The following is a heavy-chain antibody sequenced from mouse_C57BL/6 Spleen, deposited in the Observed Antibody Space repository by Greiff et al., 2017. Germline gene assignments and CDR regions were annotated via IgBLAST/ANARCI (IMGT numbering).Heavy chain of an antibody. D-gene: IGHD2-4*01. Sequence: QVQLQQPGAELVRPGSSVKLSCKASGYTFTSYWMHWVKQRPIQGLEWIGNIDPSDSETHYNQKFKDKATLTVDKSSSTDYMQLSSLTSEDSAVYYSAIFDDYDSDGFAYWGQGTLVTVSA. CDR3: AIFDDYDSDGFAY. CDR1: GYTFTSYW. V-gene: IGHV1-52*01. J-gene: IGHJ3*01. CDR2: IDPSDSET.